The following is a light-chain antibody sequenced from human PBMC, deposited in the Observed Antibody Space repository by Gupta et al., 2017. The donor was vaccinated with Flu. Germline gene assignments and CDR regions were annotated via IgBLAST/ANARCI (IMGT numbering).Light chain of an antibody. J-gene: IGLJ1*01. Sequence: QSVLAQPPSASGTPGQRVSFSCSGSSSNIGSNAVNWYLQVPGTAPRLLIYGNSQRPSGVPARFSGSKSGTSASLAISGLQSEDEATYYCAAWDDSLTGHYVFGSGTAVTVL. CDR1: SSNIGSNA. CDR2: GNS. CDR3: AAWDDSLTGHYV. V-gene: IGLV1-44*01.